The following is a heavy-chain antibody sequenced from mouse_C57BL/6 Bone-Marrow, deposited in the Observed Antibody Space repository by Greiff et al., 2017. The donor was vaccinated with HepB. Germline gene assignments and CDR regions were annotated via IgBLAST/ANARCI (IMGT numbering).Heavy chain of an antibody. J-gene: IGHJ1*03. Sequence: VKLQESGPGLVKPSQSLFLTCSITGFPITSGYYWIWIRQSPGKPLEWMGYITHSGETFYNPSLQSPISITRETSKNQFFLQLNSVTTEDTAMYYCAGDIYDEGYFDVWGTGTTVTVSS. CDR1: GFPITSGYY. CDR3: AGDIYDEGYFDV. V-gene: IGHV12-3*01. D-gene: IGHD1-1*01. CDR2: ITHSGET.